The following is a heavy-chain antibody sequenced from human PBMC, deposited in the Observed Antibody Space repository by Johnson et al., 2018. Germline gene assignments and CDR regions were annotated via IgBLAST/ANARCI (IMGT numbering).Heavy chain of an antibody. CDR1: GFTFSSYG. CDR3: AKEMTTDAFDI. CDR2: ISYDGSNK. D-gene: IGHD4-17*01. J-gene: IGHJ3*02. Sequence: VQLLESGGGVVQPGRSLRLSCAASGFTFSSYGMHWVRQAPGKGLEWVAVISYDGSNKYYADSVKGRFTISRDNSKNTLYLQMNSLRAEDTAVYYCAKEMTTDAFDIWGQGTMVTVSS. V-gene: IGHV3-30*18.